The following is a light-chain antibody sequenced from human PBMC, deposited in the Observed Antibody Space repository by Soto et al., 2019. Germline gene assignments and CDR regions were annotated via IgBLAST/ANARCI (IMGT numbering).Light chain of an antibody. CDR3: QQSYSAPRT. CDR1: QTISSY. Sequence: DIQMTQSPSSLSASVGVRVTITCRASQTISSYLNWYQQKPGKAPKLLIYAASRLQSGVPSRFSGSGSGTDFTLTISSLQPEDFATYYCQQSYSAPRTFGQGTKVEIK. J-gene: IGKJ1*01. CDR2: AAS. V-gene: IGKV1-39*01.